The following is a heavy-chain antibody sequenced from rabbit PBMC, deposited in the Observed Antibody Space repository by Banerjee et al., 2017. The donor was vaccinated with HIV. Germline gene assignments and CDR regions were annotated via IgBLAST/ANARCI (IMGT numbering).Heavy chain of an antibody. CDR3: GRDRDGDAGYGSLAL. V-gene: IGHV1S45*01. Sequence: QEQLEESGGDLVKPEGSLTLSCKASGFTFSSYVITWVRQAPGKGLEWIGWIITDDSAYYASWVKGRFTISKTSSTTVTLQMTSLTAADTATYFCGRDRDGDAGYGSLALWGQGTLVTVS. D-gene: IGHD6-1*01. CDR1: GFTFSSYV. CDR2: IITDDSA. J-gene: IGHJ3*01.